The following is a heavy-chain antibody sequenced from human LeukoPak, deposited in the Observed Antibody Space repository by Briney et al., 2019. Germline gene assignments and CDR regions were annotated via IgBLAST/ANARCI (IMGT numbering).Heavy chain of an antibody. J-gene: IGHJ4*02. CDR3: ARRGRQLEKTGPKSLSHLTRSYFDY. CDR1: GFTFSSYG. V-gene: IGHV3-33*01. CDR2: IWYDGSNK. Sequence: HPGRSPRLSCAASGFTFSSYGMHWVRQAPGKGLEWVAVIWYDGSNKYYADSVKGRFTISRDNSKNTLYLQMNSLRAEDTAVYYCARRGRQLEKTGPKSLSHLTRSYFDYWGQGTLVTVSS. D-gene: IGHD5-18*01.